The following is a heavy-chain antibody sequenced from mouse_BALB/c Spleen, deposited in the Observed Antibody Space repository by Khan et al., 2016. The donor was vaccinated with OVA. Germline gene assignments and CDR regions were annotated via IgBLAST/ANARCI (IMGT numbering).Heavy chain of an antibody. D-gene: IGHD2-2*01. V-gene: IGHV1-53*01. CDR1: GYTFTSYY. CDR3: TRSGYGSFAY. Sequence: QVQLKQSGAELVKPGASVKLSCKASGYTFTSYYMYWVKQRPGQGLEWIGEINPSDGDTNYNEKFKSKATLTVYKSSSTAYMQLSSLTSEDSAVYYCTRSGYGSFAYWGQGTLVTVSA. CDR2: INPSDGDT. J-gene: IGHJ3*01.